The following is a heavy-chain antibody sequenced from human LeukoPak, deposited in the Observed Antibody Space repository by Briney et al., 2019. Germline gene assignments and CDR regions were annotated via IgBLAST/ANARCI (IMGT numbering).Heavy chain of an antibody. Sequence: PGGSLRLSCAASGFTFSSYGMHWVRQAPGKGLEWVAVIWYDGSNKYYADSVKGRFTISRDNSKNTLYLQMNSLRAEDTAVYYCARDLRYYYDSSGSADGSSDYWGQGTLVTVSS. CDR2: IWYDGSNK. CDR3: ARDLRYYYDSSGSADGSSDY. V-gene: IGHV3-33*01. D-gene: IGHD3-22*01. CDR1: GFTFSSYG. J-gene: IGHJ4*02.